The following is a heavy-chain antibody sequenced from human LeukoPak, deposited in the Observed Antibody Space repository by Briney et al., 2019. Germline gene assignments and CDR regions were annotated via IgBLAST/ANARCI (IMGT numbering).Heavy chain of an antibody. Sequence: SETLSLTCAVFGGSFSGDYWSWLRQPPGKGLEWIGEINHSGSTKYNPSLKSRVTISVDTSKNQFSLKLSSVTAADTAAYYCARGKIIWSTPGGDWFDPWGQGTLVTVSS. D-gene: IGHD5/OR15-5a*01. V-gene: IGHV4-34*01. CDR1: GGSFSGDY. J-gene: IGHJ5*02. CDR2: INHSGST. CDR3: ARGKIIWSTPGGDWFDP.